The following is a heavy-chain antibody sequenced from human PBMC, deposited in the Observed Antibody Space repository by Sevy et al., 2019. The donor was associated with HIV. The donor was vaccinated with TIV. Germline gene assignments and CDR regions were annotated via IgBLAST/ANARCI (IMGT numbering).Heavy chain of an antibody. CDR1: GDGISSKSAV. CDR3: ARDGDSNWDGQPSGRVFHH. D-gene: IGHD1-1*01. J-gene: IGHJ4*02. CDR2: TYYRSRWWN. V-gene: IGHV6-1*01. Sequence: QSQTLSLTCAISGDGISSKSAVWNWIRQSPSRGLEWLGRTYYRSRWWNNYALSVKSRVTINPDTSKNQVSLHLNSVTPEDTAVYYCARDGDSNWDGQPSGRVFHHWGQGTLVTVSS.